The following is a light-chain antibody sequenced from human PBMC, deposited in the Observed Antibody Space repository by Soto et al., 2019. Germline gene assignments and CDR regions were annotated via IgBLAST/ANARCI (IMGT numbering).Light chain of an antibody. CDR2: KAS. CDR1: QSISTW. Sequence: DIQMTQSPSTVPASVGDRVTITCRASQSISTWLAWYQQQPGKAPKLLIYKASSLQSGVPSRFSGSGSGTQFTLTIITLQPDDFATYYCQQYDSYPYTFGQGTKLEIK. CDR3: QQYDSYPYT. J-gene: IGKJ2*01. V-gene: IGKV1-5*03.